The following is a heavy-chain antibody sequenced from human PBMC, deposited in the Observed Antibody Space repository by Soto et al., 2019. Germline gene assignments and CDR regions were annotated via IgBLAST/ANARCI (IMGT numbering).Heavy chain of an antibody. Sequence: GGSLRLSCAASGFTFSSDGMHCVRQAPGKGLEWVAVIWYDGSNKYYADSVKGRFTISRDNSKKTVYLQMNSLRAEDTAVYYCARDHIALDYWGQGTQVIFSS. CDR3: ARDHIALDY. D-gene: IGHD6-13*01. CDR2: IWYDGSNK. J-gene: IGHJ4*02. V-gene: IGHV3-33*01. CDR1: GFTFSSDG.